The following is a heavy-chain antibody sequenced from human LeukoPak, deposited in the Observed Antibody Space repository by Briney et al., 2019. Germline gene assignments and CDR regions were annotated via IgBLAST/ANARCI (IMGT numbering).Heavy chain of an antibody. J-gene: IGHJ6*02. CDR2: MTTSGTYI. CDR1: GFTFTRFN. CDR3: ARPFYYDNNGGEGMDV. Sequence: PGGSLRLSCAASGFTFTRFNVNWVRQAPGKGLELVSSMTTSGTYIYYADSVKGRFTISRDNAKNSLYLQMNSLRAEDTAVYYCARPFYYDNNGGEGMDVWGQGTTVTVSS. V-gene: IGHV3-21*06. D-gene: IGHD3-22*01.